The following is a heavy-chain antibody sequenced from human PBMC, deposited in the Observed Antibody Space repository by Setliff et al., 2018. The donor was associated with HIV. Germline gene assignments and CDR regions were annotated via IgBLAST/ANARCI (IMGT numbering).Heavy chain of an antibody. V-gene: IGHV4-61*09. J-gene: IGHJ4*02. CDR2: TYSSGST. CDR1: GGSISSDTYH. CDR3: ATYAGNGGGKGD. D-gene: IGHD2-21*01. Sequence: SETLSLTCTVSGGSISSDTYHYSWIRQPAGKGLEWIGQTYSSGSTKCNPSLKSRVTISVDTSKNQFSLTLSSVTAADTAMYYCATYAGNGGGKGDWGQGTLVTVSS.